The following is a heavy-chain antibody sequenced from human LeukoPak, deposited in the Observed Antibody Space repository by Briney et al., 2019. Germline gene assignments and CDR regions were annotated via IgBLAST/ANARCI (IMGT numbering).Heavy chain of an antibody. D-gene: IGHD4-17*01. Sequence: GESLKISCKASGYTFTGDWIGWVRQMPGKGLEWMGIIYPGDSDTRYSPSFQGQVTISADKSISTAYLQWSSLKASDTAMYYCARHQYGDFDYWGQGTLVTVSS. CDR3: ARHQYGDFDY. CDR2: IYPGDSDT. J-gene: IGHJ4*02. V-gene: IGHV5-51*01. CDR1: GYTFTGDW.